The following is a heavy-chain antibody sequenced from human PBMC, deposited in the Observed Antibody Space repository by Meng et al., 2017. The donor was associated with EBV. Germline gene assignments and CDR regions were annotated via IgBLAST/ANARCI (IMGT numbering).Heavy chain of an antibody. J-gene: IGHJ4*02. CDR1: VASVSGCTFP. Sequence: QVHLQEPRPGRVKPSATLSLNCTVFVASVSGCTFPWRWIRQPPGKELQCIGYIYDGGTTIYNPSLKSRVTIFLDTSRNQFSLGLRSVTTADTAVYYCAKSSSSTPGVVDSWGQGTLVTVSS. CDR2: IYDGGTT. V-gene: IGHV4-61*01. D-gene: IGHD2-2*01. CDR3: AKSSSSTPGVVDS.